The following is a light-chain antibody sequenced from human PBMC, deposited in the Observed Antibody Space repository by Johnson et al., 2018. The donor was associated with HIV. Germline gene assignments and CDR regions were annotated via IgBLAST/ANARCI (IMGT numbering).Light chain of an antibody. CDR2: DTI. J-gene: IGLJ1*01. CDR1: SSNIGSHY. Sequence: VLTQSPSVSAAPGQKVTISCSGSSSNIGSHYVSLYQQVPGTAPRLVIYDTIKRHSGIPDRFSGSKSGTSATLGITGLQTGDEADYYCGTWDSSLNAYVFGAATKVAVL. CDR3: GTWDSSLNAYV. V-gene: IGLV1-51*01.